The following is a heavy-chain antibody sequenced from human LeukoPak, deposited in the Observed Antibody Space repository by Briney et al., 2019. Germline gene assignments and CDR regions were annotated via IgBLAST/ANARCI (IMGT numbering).Heavy chain of an antibody. D-gene: IGHD2-2*02. CDR3: ARVAVEVVGVPGAIGFGWLRRDYYYMDV. J-gene: IGHJ6*03. V-gene: IGHV3-21*04. CDR2: ITASSTAI. CDR1: GFTFNTYT. Sequence: AGGSLRLSCAASGFTFNTYTMNWVRQAPGKGLEWVSSITASSTAIYSADSVKGRFTISRDNAKNFLYLQMNSLRSEDTAVYYCARVAVEVVGVPGAIGFGWLRRDYYYMDVWGKGTTVIVSS.